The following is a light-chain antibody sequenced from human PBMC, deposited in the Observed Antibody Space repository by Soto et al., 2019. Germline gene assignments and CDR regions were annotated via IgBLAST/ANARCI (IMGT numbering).Light chain of an antibody. CDR1: QGFFSY. CDR2: DAS. CDR3: QQRSNWPPYT. V-gene: IGKV3-11*01. Sequence: EIVLTQSPATLSLSPGERATLSCRASQGFFSYLAGYQQQPGQGPRLLIFDASNRATGIPARFSGSGSGTDFTLTISSREPEDFAAYYCQQRSNWPPYTFGQGTKVDI. J-gene: IGKJ2*01.